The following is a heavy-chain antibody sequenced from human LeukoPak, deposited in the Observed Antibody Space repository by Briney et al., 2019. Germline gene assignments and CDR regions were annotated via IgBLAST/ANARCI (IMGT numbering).Heavy chain of an antibody. D-gene: IGHD6-19*01. CDR2: IYYSGST. CDR3: ARDRQWLVGNWFDP. V-gene: IGHV4-61*01. Sequence: SETLSLTCTVSGGSVSSGSYYWSWIRQPPGKALEWIGYIYYSGSTNYNPSLKSRVTISVDTSKNQFSLKLSSVTAADTAVYYCARDRQWLVGNWFDPWGQGTLVTVSS. CDR1: GGSVSSGSYY. J-gene: IGHJ5*02.